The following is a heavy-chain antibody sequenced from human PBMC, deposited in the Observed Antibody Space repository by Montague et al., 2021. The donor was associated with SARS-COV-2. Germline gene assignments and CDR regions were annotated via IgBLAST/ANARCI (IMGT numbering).Heavy chain of an antibody. CDR3: AHRRPAVAAFDY. Sequence: PALVKPTQTLTLTCTFSGFSLSTRTVGVGWIRQPPGKALEWLAPIYWDDDKRYSPSLKSRLTITKVTSKNQVVLTMTNMDPVDTATYCCAHRRPAVAAFDYWGQGTLVTVSS. CDR1: GFSLSTRTVG. J-gene: IGHJ4*02. D-gene: IGHD6-6*01. V-gene: IGHV2-5*02. CDR2: IYWDDDK.